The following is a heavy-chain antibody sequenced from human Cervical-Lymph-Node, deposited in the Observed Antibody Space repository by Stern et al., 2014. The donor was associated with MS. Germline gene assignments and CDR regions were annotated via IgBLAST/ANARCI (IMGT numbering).Heavy chain of an antibody. CDR2: VSDNGLRK. CDR1: GFTFRTYA. D-gene: IGHD4-17*01. Sequence: VQLVESGGGVVQPGKSLRLSCAASGFTFRTYAMHWVRQAPGKGLEWATIVSDNGLRKYYADSVKGRLTISRDNFNNTLYLQMNSLQAEDTGVYYCARSLAGGDAYFDLWGQGTLVTVSS. V-gene: IGHV3-30*01. CDR3: ARSLAGGDAYFDL. J-gene: IGHJ4*02.